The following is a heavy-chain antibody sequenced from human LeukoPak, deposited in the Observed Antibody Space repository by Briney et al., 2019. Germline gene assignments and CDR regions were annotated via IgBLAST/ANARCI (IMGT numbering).Heavy chain of an antibody. D-gene: IGHD6-19*01. Sequence: GGSLRLSCAASGFTFSSYSMNWVRQAPGKGLEWVSSISSSSSYTYYADSVKGRFTISRDNSKNTVDLQMNSLRVEDTAVYFCAREVAGRIEYWGQGALVTVSS. CDR1: GFTFSSYS. CDR2: ISSSSSYT. CDR3: AREVAGRIEY. J-gene: IGHJ4*02. V-gene: IGHV3-21*04.